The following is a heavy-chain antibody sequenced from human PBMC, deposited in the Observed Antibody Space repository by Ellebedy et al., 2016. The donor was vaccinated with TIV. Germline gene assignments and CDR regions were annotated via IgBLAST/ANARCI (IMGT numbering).Heavy chain of an antibody. V-gene: IGHV1-18*01. CDR1: GYTFSSYG. Sequence: AASVKVSCKASGYTFSSYGISWVRQAPGQGLEWMGWISPNNGNTNYAQKFQGRVILTTDTSTSTAYMELGSLRSDDTAVYYCARDEGYCSGGTCYRWFVPWGQGTLVTVSS. CDR3: ARDEGYCSGGTCYRWFVP. J-gene: IGHJ5*02. CDR2: ISPNNGNT. D-gene: IGHD2-15*01.